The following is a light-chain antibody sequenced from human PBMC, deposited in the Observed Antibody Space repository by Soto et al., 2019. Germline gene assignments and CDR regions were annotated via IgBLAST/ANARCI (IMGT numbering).Light chain of an antibody. J-gene: IGLJ2*01. V-gene: IGLV1-40*01. CDR1: RSNIGAGYD. CDR3: QSYDSSLSVV. Sequence: QSVLTQPPSVSGAPGQRVTISCTGSRSNIGAGYDVHWYQQLPGTAPKVLIYPNSNRPSGVPDRFSGSKSGTSASLAITGLQAEDEADYYCQSYDSSLSVVFGGGTKLTVL. CDR2: PNS.